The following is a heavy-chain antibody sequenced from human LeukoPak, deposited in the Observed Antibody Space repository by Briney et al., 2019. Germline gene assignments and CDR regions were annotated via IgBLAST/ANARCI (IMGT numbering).Heavy chain of an antibody. CDR1: GFTFSSYW. CDR3: AREVYSSSTSCYTGYFQH. CDR2: IKQDGSEK. J-gene: IGHJ1*01. V-gene: IGHV3-7*01. Sequence: GGSLRLSCAASGFTFSSYWMSWVRQAPGKGLEWVANIKQDGSEKYYVDSVKGRFTISRDNAKNSLYLQMNSLRAEDTAVYYCAREVYSSSTSCYTGYFQHWGQGTLVTVSS. D-gene: IGHD2-2*02.